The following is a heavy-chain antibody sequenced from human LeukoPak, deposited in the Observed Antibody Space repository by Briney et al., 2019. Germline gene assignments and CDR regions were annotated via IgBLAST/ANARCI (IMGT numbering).Heavy chain of an antibody. CDR1: GYTFSSYS. Sequence: GGSLRLSCAASGYTFSSYSMNWVRQAPGKGLEWVSYISSSSSTIYYADSVKGRFTISRDNAKNSLYLQMNSLRAEDTAVYYCARDRYLTMVRGVILYYYYYMDVWGKGTTVTISS. V-gene: IGHV3-48*01. J-gene: IGHJ6*03. CDR2: ISSSSSTI. CDR3: ARDRYLTMVRGVILYYYYYMDV. D-gene: IGHD3-10*01.